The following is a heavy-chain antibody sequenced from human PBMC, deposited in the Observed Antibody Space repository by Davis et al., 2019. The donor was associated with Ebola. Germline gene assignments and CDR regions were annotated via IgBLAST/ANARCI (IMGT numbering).Heavy chain of an antibody. CDR3: AKDLFWWSASDV. CDR1: GFTFSSQS. D-gene: IGHD2-8*02. V-gene: IGHV3-23*01. J-gene: IGHJ6*02. Sequence: GESLKISCAASGFTFSSQSMNWVRQAPGKGLEWVSGIGSDSGTHYAHSVKGRFTISRDDSKNTLYLQMNSLRGEDTAIYYCAKDLFWWSASDVWGQGTTVTVS. CDR2: IGSDSGT.